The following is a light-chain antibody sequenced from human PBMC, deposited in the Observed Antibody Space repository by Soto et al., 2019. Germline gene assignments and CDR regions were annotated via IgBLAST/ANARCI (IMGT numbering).Light chain of an antibody. CDR3: CSYAGSHYV. CDR1: SSDVGSYNL. V-gene: IGLV2-23*01. J-gene: IGLJ1*01. CDR2: EGS. Sequence: ALTQPASVSGSPGQSITISCTGTSSDVGSYNLVSWYQQHPGKAPKLMIYEGSKRPSGVSNRFSGSKSGNTASLTISGLQAEDEADYYCCSYAGSHYVFGTGTKVTVL.